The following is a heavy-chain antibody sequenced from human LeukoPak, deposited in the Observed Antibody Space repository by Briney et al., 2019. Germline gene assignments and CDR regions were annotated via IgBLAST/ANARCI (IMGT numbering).Heavy chain of an antibody. Sequence: GGSLRLSCAASGFRFSNYAMHWVRQAPGKGQEWVAGISYDGSKKYYADSVKGRFTISRDNSKNTLYLQMNSLRADDTAMYYCAKRYDTTVYSINFDYWGQGTLVTVSS. V-gene: IGHV3-30*18. D-gene: IGHD3-22*01. CDR3: AKRYDTTVYSINFDY. CDR2: ISYDGSKK. J-gene: IGHJ4*02. CDR1: GFRFSNYA.